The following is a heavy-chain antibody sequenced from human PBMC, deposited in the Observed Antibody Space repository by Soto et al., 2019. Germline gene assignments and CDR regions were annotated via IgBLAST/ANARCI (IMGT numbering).Heavy chain of an antibody. V-gene: IGHV4-39*01. D-gene: IGHD3-3*01. CDR3: ARTISKYYDFWSGPPRLP. CDR1: GGSISSGGYY. J-gene: IGHJ6*04. CDR2: IYYSGST. Sequence: PSETLSLTCTVSGGSISSGGYYWSWIRQHPGRGLEWIGSIYYSGSTYYNPSLKSRVTISVDTSKNQFSLKLSSVTAADTAVYYCARTISKYYDFWSGPPRLPWGKGTTVTVSS.